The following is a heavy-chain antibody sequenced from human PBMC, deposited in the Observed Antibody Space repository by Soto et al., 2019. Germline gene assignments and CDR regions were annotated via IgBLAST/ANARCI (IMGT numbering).Heavy chain of an antibody. J-gene: IGHJ5*02. CDR1: GFTFSNYD. D-gene: IGHD1-26*01. Sequence: PGGSLRLSCSASGFTFSNYDMVWVRQAPGKGLEYISAITSHGHITYYADSVKGRFTISRDNSKNTLSLQMSSLRGDDTAVYYCARGRASGATSRWFDPWGQGTLVTVS. V-gene: IGHV3-64D*06. CDR3: ARGRASGATSRWFDP. CDR2: ITSHGHIT.